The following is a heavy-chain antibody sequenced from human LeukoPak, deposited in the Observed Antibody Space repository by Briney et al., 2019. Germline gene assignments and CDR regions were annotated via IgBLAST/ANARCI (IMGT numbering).Heavy chain of an antibody. CDR1: GFTFSSDS. CDR2: INKDGGEK. CDR3: ARLRPDIVLMVYAFYYYYYMDV. J-gene: IGHJ6*03. D-gene: IGHD2-8*01. V-gene: IGHV3-7*01. Sequence: GGSLRLSCAASGFTFSSDSMSWVRQAPGKGLGRGADINKDGGEKYYVHSVKGRFPIDRDNAKNTLYLQINRLRAEATAVYYCARLRPDIVLMVYAFYYYYYMDVWGKGTTVTVSS.